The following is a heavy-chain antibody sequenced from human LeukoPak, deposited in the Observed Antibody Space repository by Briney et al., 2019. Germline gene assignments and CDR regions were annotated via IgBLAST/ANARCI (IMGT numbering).Heavy chain of an antibody. Sequence: GGSLRLSCAASGFTFSSYWMSWVRQAPGKGLEWVANIKQDGSEKYYVDSVEGRFTISRDNAKNSLYLQMNSLRAEDTAVYYCARESPEWSYYYYYMDVWGKGTTVTVSS. D-gene: IGHD3-3*01. CDR2: IKQDGSEK. CDR3: ARESPEWSYYYYYMDV. V-gene: IGHV3-7*01. J-gene: IGHJ6*03. CDR1: GFTFSSYW.